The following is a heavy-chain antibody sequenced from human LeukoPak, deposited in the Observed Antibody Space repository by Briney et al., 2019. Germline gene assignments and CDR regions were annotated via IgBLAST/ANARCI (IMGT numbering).Heavy chain of an antibody. CDR1: GYTFTDYY. Sequence: ASVKVSCKASGYTFTDYYMHWVRQAPGQGLEWMGWINPNSGGTNYAQKFQGRVTMTRDTSISTAYMELSRLRSDDTAVYYCARVSSGWRSGDFDYWGQGTLVTVSS. D-gene: IGHD6-19*01. CDR2: INPNSGGT. CDR3: ARVSSGWRSGDFDY. J-gene: IGHJ4*02. V-gene: IGHV1-2*02.